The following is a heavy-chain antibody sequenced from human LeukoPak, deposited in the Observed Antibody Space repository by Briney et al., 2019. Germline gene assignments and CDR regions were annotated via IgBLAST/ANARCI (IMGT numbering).Heavy chain of an antibody. CDR2: INPSGGST. D-gene: IGHD1-26*01. Sequence: ASLKVSCKASGYTFTSYYMHWVRQAPGQGLEWMGIINPSGGSTSYAQKFQGRVTMTRHTSTSTVYMELSSLRSEDTAVYYCARDLGQWELLEVYFDFWGQGTLVSVS. V-gene: IGHV1-46*01. CDR1: GYTFTSYY. CDR3: ARDLGQWELLEVYFDF. J-gene: IGHJ4*02.